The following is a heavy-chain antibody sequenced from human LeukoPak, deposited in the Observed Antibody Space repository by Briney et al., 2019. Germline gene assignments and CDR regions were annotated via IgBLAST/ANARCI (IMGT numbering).Heavy chain of an antibody. J-gene: IGHJ3*02. V-gene: IGHV4-61*03. CDR2: ISYSGST. Sequence: SETLSLTCTVSGGSVSSGSYYWSRIRQPPGKGLEWIGHISYSGSTHYNPSLESRVTISIDTSKNHFSLKLSSVTAADPAIYYCASGIVGATYGSIDIWGQGTMVTVSS. D-gene: IGHD1-26*01. CDR3: ASGIVGATYGSIDI. CDR1: GGSVSSGSYY.